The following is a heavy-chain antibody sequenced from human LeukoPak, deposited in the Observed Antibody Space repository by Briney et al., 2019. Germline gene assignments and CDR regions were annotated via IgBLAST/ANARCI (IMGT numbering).Heavy chain of an antibody. CDR3: ARRDISSGWSFDY. Sequence: SETLSLTCTVSGGSISNYHWSWVRQPAGKGLEWIGQNHTSGSTNYNPPLKSRVSMSIDTTEDQVSLTIRSVTAADTAFYYCARRDISSGWSFDYWGQGTLVTVSS. D-gene: IGHD6-19*01. CDR1: GGSISNYH. J-gene: IGHJ4*02. V-gene: IGHV4-4*07. CDR2: NHTSGST.